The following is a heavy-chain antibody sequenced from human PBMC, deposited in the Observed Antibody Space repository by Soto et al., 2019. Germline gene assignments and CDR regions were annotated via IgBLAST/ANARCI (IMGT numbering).Heavy chain of an antibody. D-gene: IGHD3-10*01. CDR2: IYTGDSEV. CDR1: GYRFTSYW. Sequence: PXSALKSCCTGCGYRFTSYWIGWLRPMPGKVLEWMGIIYTGDSEVRYSPSVHGQVTISAATSISTAYLQWSSLTVSETAMSYWASPSGSYDGMDVWGQGTT. CDR3: ASPSGSYDGMDV. J-gene: IGHJ6*02. V-gene: IGHV5-51*01.